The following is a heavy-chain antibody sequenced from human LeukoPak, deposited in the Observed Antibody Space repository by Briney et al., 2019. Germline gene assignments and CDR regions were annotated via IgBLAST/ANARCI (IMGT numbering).Heavy chain of an antibody. J-gene: IGHJ4*02. D-gene: IGHD3-22*01. CDR2: IYSGGST. V-gene: IGHV3-53*01. CDR3: ARGLYYFDTSGYLYY. Sequence: GGSLRLSFAASGFTVSSNYMSWVRQAPGKGLEWVSAIYSGGSTYYADSVKGRFTISRDNSKNTLYLQMNSLRAEDTAVYYCARGLYYFDTSGYLYYWGQGTLVTVSS. CDR1: GFTVSSNY.